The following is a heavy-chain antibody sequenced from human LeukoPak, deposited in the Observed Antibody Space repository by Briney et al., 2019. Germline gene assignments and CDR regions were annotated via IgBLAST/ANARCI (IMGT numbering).Heavy chain of an antibody. Sequence: SETLSLTCAVYGGSFSGYYWSWIRQPPGKGLEWIGEINHSGSTNYNPSLKSRVTISVDTSKNQFSLKLSSVTAADTAVYYCARDDSSPESAGLRGFDPWGQGTLVTVSS. CDR3: ARDDSSPESAGLRGFDP. V-gene: IGHV4-34*01. CDR1: GGSFSGYY. D-gene: IGHD6-13*01. CDR2: INHSGST. J-gene: IGHJ5*02.